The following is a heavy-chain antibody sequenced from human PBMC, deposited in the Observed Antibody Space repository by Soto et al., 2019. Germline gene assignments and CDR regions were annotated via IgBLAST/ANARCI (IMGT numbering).Heavy chain of an antibody. V-gene: IGHV4-4*02. CDR2: IYHSGNT. J-gene: IGHJ5*02. D-gene: IGHD2-2*01. Sequence: QVQLQESGPGLVEPSGTLSLTCAVSSGSIGSTNWWSWVRQPPGKGLEWIGEIYHSGNTNYSPSFKSRVTISVDKSKNQFSLKLSSVTAADTAMYYCAKRACRSPSCYYANFDPWGQGTLVTVSS. CDR1: SGSIGSTNW. CDR3: AKRACRSPSCYYANFDP.